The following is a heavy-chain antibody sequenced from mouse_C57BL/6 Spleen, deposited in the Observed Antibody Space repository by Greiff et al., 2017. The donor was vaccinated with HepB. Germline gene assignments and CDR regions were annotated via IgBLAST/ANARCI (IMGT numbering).Heavy chain of an antibody. CDR3: AREADYSNYHWYFDV. CDR2: IYPGDGDT. CDR1: GYAFSSYW. Sequence: VQLQQSGAELVKPGASVKISCKASGYAFSSYWMNWVKQRPGKGLEWIGQIYPGDGDTNYNGKFKGKAKLTADKSSSTAYMQLSSLTSEDSAVYFCAREADYSNYHWYFDVWGTGTTVTVSS. J-gene: IGHJ1*03. V-gene: IGHV1-80*01. D-gene: IGHD2-5*01.